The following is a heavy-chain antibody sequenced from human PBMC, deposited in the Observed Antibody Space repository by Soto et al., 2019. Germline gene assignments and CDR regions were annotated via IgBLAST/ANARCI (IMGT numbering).Heavy chain of an antibody. CDR1: GFTFSSYA. V-gene: IGHV3-30-3*01. D-gene: IGHD6-25*01. Sequence: QVQLVESGGGVVQPGRSLRLSCAASGFTFSSYAMHWVRQAPGKGLEWVAVISYDGSNKYYADSVKGRFTISRDNSKNTLYLQMNSLRAEDTAVYYCARDLVAGERSSGAGLVYWGQGTLVTVSS. CDR3: ARDLVAGERSSGAGLVY. CDR2: ISYDGSNK. J-gene: IGHJ4*02.